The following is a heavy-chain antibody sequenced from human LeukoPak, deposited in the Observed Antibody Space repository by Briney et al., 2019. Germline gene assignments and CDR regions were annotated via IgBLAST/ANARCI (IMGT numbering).Heavy chain of an antibody. D-gene: IGHD4-17*01. CDR1: GYTFTAYY. J-gene: IGHJ4*02. Sequence: ASVKVSCKASGYTFTAYYIHWVRQPPGPGHEWMGWMNPNSGGTNHAQPFQGGVTMTRETTINKAYMQLNNLRSDDTAAYLCEGVRRWDMPGDTFEFCGQETLVTVSS. CDR3: EGVRRWDMPGDTFEF. CDR2: MNPNSGGT. V-gene: IGHV1-2*02.